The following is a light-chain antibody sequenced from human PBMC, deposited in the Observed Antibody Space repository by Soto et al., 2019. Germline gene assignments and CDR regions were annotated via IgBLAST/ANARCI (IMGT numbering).Light chain of an antibody. CDR1: SSDVGGYNY. CDR2: EVS. V-gene: IGLV2-14*01. CDR3: SSQTRRNTRV. J-gene: IGLJ1*01. Sequence: QSALTQPASVSGSPGQSITISCTGTSSDVGGYNYVSWYQQHPGKALKLMIYEVSNRPSRVYYRFSGSKSGNTASLTSSGLQVEYEGDYCCSSQTRRNTRVFGTGTKLTVL.